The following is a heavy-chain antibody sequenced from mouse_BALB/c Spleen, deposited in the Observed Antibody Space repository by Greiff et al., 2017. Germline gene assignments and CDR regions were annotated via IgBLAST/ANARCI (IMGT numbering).Heavy chain of an antibody. Sequence: QVQLQQSGAELAKPGASVKMSCKASGYTFTSYWMHWVKQRPGQGLEWIGYINPSTGYTEYNQKFKDKATLTADKSSSTAYMQLSSLTSEDSAVYYCARERAYYGSIPSFAYWGQGTLVTVSA. CDR1: GYTFTSYW. J-gene: IGHJ3*01. V-gene: IGHV1-7*01. CDR2: INPSTGYT. CDR3: ARERAYYGSIPSFAY. D-gene: IGHD1-1*01.